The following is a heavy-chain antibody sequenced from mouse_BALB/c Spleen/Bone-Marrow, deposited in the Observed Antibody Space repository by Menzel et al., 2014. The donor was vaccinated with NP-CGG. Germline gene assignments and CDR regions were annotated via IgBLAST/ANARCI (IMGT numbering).Heavy chain of an antibody. CDR3: ARHAYYDQTEVSFVY. V-gene: IGHV5-9-2*01. CDR1: GFSFNSYG. D-gene: IGHD2-4*01. CDR2: ISGGGSYT. J-gene: IGHJ3*01. Sequence: EVMLVESGGGLVKSGGFLKLSCAASGFSFNSYGMSRVRQTPEKRLEWVATISGGGSYTFYPDSVKGRFTISRDNAKNNLYLQLSSLRSEDTALYYCARHAYYDQTEVSFVYWGQGTLVTVSA.